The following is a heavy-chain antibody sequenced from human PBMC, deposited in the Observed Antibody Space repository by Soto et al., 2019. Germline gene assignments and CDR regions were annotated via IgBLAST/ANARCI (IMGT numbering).Heavy chain of an antibody. D-gene: IGHD3-10*01. Sequence: SETLSLTCTVSGGXISSSSYYWGWIRQPPGKGLEWIGSIYYSGSTYYNPSLKSRVTISVDTSKNQFSLKLSSVTAADTAVYYCAILYGSGSYQKNYWGQGTLVTVSS. CDR2: IYYSGST. CDR3: AILYGSGSYQKNY. V-gene: IGHV4-39*01. CDR1: GGXISSSSYY. J-gene: IGHJ4*02.